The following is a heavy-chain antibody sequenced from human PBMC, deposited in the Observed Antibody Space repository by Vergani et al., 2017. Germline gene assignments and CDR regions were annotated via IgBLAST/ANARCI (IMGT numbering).Heavy chain of an antibody. J-gene: IGHJ3*01. CDR3: AKGCGXTSCPYGGGAFDV. CDR1: GFTFNSYA. D-gene: IGHD2-2*01. CDR2: INNNGGST. V-gene: IGHV3-23*01. Sequence: QLLESGGGLIQPGGSLGLSCAASGFTFNSYAMTWVRQAPGTGREWVSGINNNGGSTYYADSVKGRFTISRDNSKNTLYLQMTDLRAEDTATYYCAKGCGXTSCPYGGGAFDVWGHGTMVTVSS.